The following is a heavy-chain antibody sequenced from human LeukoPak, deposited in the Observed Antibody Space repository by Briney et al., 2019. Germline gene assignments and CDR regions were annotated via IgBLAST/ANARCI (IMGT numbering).Heavy chain of an antibody. J-gene: IGHJ3*02. V-gene: IGHV4-59*01. CDR1: GGSISSYY. Sequence: SETLSLTCTVSGGSISSYYWSWIRQPPGKGLEWVGYIYYSGSTNYNPSLKSRVTISVDTSKNQFSLKLSCVTAADTAVYYCARDKDDAFDIWGQGTMVTVSS. CDR3: ARDKDDAFDI. CDR2: IYYSGST.